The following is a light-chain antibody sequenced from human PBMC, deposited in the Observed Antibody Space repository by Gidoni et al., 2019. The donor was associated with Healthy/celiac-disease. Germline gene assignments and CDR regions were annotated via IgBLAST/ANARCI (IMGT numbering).Light chain of an antibody. CDR3: QQYNNWPPVYT. Sequence: EIVMTQSPSTLSVSPGERATLSCRASQSVNSNLAWYQQKPGQALRLLIYGASTRATGIPARFSGSGSGTEFTLTISSLQSEDFAVYYCQQYNNWPPVYTFGQGTKLEIK. J-gene: IGKJ2*01. V-gene: IGKV3-15*01. CDR1: QSVNSN. CDR2: GAS.